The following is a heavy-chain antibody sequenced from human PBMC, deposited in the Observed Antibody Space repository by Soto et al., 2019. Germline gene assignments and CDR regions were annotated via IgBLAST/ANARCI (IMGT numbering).Heavy chain of an antibody. J-gene: IGHJ6*02. V-gene: IGHV1-69*13. Sequence: SVKVSCKASGGTFSSYAISWVRQAPGQGLEWMGGIIPIFGTANYAQKFQGRVTITADESTSTAYMELSSLRSEDTAVYYCARWADSSSWSKNYYYYFSGLDVWG. CDR3: ARWADSSSWSKNYYYYFSGLDV. CDR2: IIPIFGTA. CDR1: GGTFSSYA. D-gene: IGHD6-13*01.